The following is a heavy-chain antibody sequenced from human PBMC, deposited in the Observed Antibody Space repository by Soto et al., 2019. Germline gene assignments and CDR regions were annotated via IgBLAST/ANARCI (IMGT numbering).Heavy chain of an antibody. CDR2: FHYSENT. CDR1: GGSISSGPYS. V-gene: IGHV4-39*01. D-gene: IGHD2-2*01. CDR3: ARLGGYFSSTNCYGYYGMDV. J-gene: IGHJ6*02. Sequence: ASETLSPTCTVSGGSISSGPYSWGWIRQPPGEGLEWIGTFHYSENTSYNPSLESRVTISVDTSKNQFSLKVSSVTVADTAVYYCARLGGYFSSTNCYGYYGMDVWGQGTTVTVSS.